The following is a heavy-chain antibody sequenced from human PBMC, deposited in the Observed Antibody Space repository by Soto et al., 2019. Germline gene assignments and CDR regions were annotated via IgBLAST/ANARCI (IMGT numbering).Heavy chain of an antibody. V-gene: IGHV3-30-3*01. CDR2: ISYDGSNK. Sequence: GGSLRLSCAASGFTFSSYAMHWVRQAPGKGLEWVAVISYDGSNKYYADSVKGRFTISRDNSKNTLYLQMNSLRAEDTAVYYCAREKGFNVVEGYYYYYGMGVWGQGTTVTVSS. CDR3: AREKGFNVVEGYYYYYGMGV. D-gene: IGHD2-15*01. CDR1: GFTFSSYA. J-gene: IGHJ6*02.